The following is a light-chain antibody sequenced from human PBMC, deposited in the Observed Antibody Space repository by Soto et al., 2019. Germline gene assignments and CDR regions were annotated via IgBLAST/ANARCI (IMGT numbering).Light chain of an antibody. Sequence: QSVLTQPPSASGSPGQSVTISCTGTSSDVGGYNYVSWYQQHPGKAPKLMIYEVSKRPSGVPERFSGSKSGNTASLTVSGLQDEDEADYYCSSYAGSNNLVFGGGTKLTVL. CDR1: SSDVGGYNY. CDR3: SSYAGSNNLV. V-gene: IGLV2-8*01. J-gene: IGLJ2*01. CDR2: EVS.